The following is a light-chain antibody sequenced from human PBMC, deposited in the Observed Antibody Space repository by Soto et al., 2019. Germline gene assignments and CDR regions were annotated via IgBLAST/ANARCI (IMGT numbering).Light chain of an antibody. CDR1: NIGSKS. CDR2: DDS. Sequence: SYELTQPPSVSVAPGQTARITCGGKNIGSKSVHWYQQKPGQAPVLVVYDDSDRPSGIPERFSGSNSGNTATLTISRVEAGDEADYYCQVWDSSSEHVVFGGWTKLTVL. CDR3: QVWDSSSEHVV. V-gene: IGLV3-21*02. J-gene: IGLJ2*01.